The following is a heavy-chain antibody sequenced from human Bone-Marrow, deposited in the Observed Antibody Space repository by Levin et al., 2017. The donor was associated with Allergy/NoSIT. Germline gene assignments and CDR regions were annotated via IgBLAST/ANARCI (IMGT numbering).Heavy chain of an antibody. D-gene: IGHD2-2*01. J-gene: IGHJ4*02. CDR3: VRKPATVGQDYFDH. CDR2: INSEGTST. Sequence: PGGSLRLSCTASGFTFSNFWMYWVRQAPGKGLVWVSRINSEGTSTRDADSVKGRFTISRDNARNTLYLQMDSLRVEDTAVYYCVRKPATVGQDYFDHWGQGTLVTVSS. V-gene: IGHV3-74*01. CDR1: GFTFSNFW.